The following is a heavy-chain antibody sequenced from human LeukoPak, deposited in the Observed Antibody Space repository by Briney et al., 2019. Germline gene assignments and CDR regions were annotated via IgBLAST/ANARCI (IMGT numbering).Heavy chain of an antibody. CDR2: ISGSGDST. Sequence: GGSLRLSCAASGFTFSSYAMSWVRQAPGKGLEWVSAISGSGDSTYYVDSVKGRFTISRDNSKNTLYLQMNSLRAEDTAVYYCARDYSSSWYTQRLDYWGQGTLATVSS. CDR3: ARDYSSSWYTQRLDY. CDR1: GFTFSSYA. V-gene: IGHV3-23*01. J-gene: IGHJ4*02. D-gene: IGHD6-13*01.